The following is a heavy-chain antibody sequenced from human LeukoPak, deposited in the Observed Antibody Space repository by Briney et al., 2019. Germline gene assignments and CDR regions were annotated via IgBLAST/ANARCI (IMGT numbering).Heavy chain of an antibody. J-gene: IGHJ4*02. V-gene: IGHV3-23*01. CDR3: AKDRWGVVADNYFDY. Sequence: PGGSLRLSCAASGFTFSSYAMSWVRQAPGKGLEWVSAISGSGGSTYYADSVKGRFTISRDNSKNTLYLQMNSLRAEDTAVYYCAKDRWGVVADNYFDYWGQGTLVTVPS. D-gene: IGHD3-22*01. CDR1: GFTFSSYA. CDR2: ISGSGGST.